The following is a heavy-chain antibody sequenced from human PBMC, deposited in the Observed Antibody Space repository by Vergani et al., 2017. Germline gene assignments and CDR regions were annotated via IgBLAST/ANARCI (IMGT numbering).Heavy chain of an antibody. CDR1: GFTFSSYW. V-gene: IGHV3-7*01. CDR2: IKQDGSEK. CDR3: ARGEWELLRWHY. J-gene: IGHJ4*02. D-gene: IGHD1-26*01. Sequence: EVQPVESGGGLVQPGGSLRLSCAASGFTFSSYWMSWVRQAPGKGLEWVANIKQDGSEKYYVDSVKGRFTISSDKAKNSLYLQMNRLRAADTAVYYCARGEWELLRWHYWGQGTLVTVSS.